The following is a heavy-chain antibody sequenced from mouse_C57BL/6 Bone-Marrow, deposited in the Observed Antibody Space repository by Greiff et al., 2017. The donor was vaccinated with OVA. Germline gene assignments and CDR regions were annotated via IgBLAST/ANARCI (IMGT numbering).Heavy chain of an antibody. V-gene: IGHV5-17*01. Sequence: EVKVVESGGGLVKPGGSLKLSCAASGFTFSDYGMHWVRQAPEKGLEWVAYISSGSSTIYYADTVKGRFTISRDNAKNTLFLQMTSLRSEDTAMYYCARRPSFDYWGQGTTLTVSS. CDR2: ISSGSSTI. CDR1: GFTFSDYG. CDR3: ARRPSFDY. J-gene: IGHJ2*01.